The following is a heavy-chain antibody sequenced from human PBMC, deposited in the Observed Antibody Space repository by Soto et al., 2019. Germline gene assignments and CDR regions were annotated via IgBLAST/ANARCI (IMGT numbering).Heavy chain of an antibody. D-gene: IGHD3-3*01. CDR2: ISGSGGST. Sequence: EVQLLESGGGLVQPGGSLRLSCAASGFTFSSYAMSWVRQAPGKGLEWVSAISGSGGSTYCADSVKGRFTISRDNSKNTLYLQMNSLRAEDTAVYYCAKDPVLRFLEWLLSGWFDPWGQGTLVTVSS. CDR3: AKDPVLRFLEWLLSGWFDP. V-gene: IGHV3-23*01. CDR1: GFTFSSYA. J-gene: IGHJ5*02.